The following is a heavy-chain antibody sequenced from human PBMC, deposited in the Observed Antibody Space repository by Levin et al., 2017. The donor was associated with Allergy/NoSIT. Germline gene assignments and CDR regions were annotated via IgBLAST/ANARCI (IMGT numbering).Heavy chain of an antibody. V-gene: IGHV3-15*01. CDR1: GFTFSNAW. J-gene: IGHJ4*02. D-gene: IGHD2-15*01. Sequence: LSLTCAASGFTFSNAWMSWVRQAPGKGLEWVGRIKSKTDGGTTDYAAPVKGRFTISRDDSKNTLYLQMNSLKTEDTAVYYCTTDRYCSGGSCYSDESDFDYWGQGTLVTVSS. CDR3: TTDRYCSGGSCYSDESDFDY. CDR2: IKSKTDGGTT.